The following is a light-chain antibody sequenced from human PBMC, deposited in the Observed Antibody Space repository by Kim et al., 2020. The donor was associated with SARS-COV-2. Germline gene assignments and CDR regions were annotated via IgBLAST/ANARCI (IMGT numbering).Light chain of an antibody. V-gene: IGLV2-11*01. CDR2: DVS. Sequence: QSALTQPRSVSGSPGQSVTISCTGTSSDVGGYNYVSWYQQHPGKAPKLMIYDVSKRPSGVPDRFSGSKSGNTASLTISGLQAEDEADYYCCSDAGSYVLGTGTKVTVL. CDR1: SSDVGGYNY. J-gene: IGLJ1*01. CDR3: CSDAGSYV.